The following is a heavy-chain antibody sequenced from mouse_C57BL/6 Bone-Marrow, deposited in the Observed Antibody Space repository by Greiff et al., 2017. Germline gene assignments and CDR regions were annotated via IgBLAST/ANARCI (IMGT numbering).Heavy chain of an antibody. CDR2: ILPGTGSS. J-gene: IGHJ2*01. CDR1: GYTFTGYW. D-gene: IGHD2-3*01. Sequence: QVQLQQSGAELMKPGASVKLSCKATGYTFTGYWIEWVKPRPGHGLEWIGEILPGTGSSNYNEKFNGKATFTADTSSNTAYMQLSSLTTEDSAIYYCARSPPAIGYSLGWWGQGTTLTVSS. CDR3: ARSPPAIGYSLGW. V-gene: IGHV1-9*01.